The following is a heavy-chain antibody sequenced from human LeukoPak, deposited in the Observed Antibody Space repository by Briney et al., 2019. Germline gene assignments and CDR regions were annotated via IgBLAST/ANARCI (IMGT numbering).Heavy chain of an antibody. Sequence: ASVKVSCKAPGYTFNNYGISWVRQAPGQGLEWMAWISTYNGNTNYAQNLQGRVTVTTDTSTSTAYMELRSLRSDDTAVYYCARGGYCNGANCYPFVYWGQGTLVTVSS. D-gene: IGHD2-15*01. J-gene: IGHJ4*02. CDR2: ISTYNGNT. CDR3: ARGGYCNGANCYPFVY. V-gene: IGHV1-18*01. CDR1: GYTFNNYG.